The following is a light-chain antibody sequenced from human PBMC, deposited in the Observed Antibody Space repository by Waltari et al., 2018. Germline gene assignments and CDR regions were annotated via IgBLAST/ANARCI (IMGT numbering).Light chain of an antibody. CDR2: DVN. J-gene: IGLJ3*02. Sequence: QSALTQTPSASGSPGLSVTFSCTGTSSDIGSTNHVSWYQHHPVAAPQLILSDVNKRTSGVLARFSAPKSCSPASLTVSGLQPEDEAVYCCNSYSLDNNWVCGGGTKVTVL. V-gene: IGLV2-8*01. CDR3: NSYSLDNNWV. CDR1: SSDIGSTNH.